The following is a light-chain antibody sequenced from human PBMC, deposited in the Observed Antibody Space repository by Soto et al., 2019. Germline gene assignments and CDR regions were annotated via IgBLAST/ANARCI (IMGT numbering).Light chain of an antibody. CDR2: DAS. CDR3: QQYNSYSPIT. J-gene: IGKJ5*01. CDR1: QSISSW. Sequence: DIQMTQSPSTLSAAVGDRVTITCRASQSISSWLAWYQQKPGKAPKLLIYDASSLESGVPSRFSGSGSGTEFTPAISSLQPDDFATYYYQQYNSYSPITFGQGTLLEIK. V-gene: IGKV1-5*01.